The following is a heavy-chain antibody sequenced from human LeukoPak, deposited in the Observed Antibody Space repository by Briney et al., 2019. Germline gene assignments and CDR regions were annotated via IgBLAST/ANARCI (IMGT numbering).Heavy chain of an antibody. J-gene: IGHJ4*02. Sequence: GGSLRLSCAASGFTFSSYGMHWVRQAPGKGLEWVAVIWYDGSNKYYADSVKGRFTISRDNSKNSLYLQTNSLRAEDTAVYYCARAQYYSDSTGYYYLHYWGQGTLVTVSS. V-gene: IGHV3-33*01. CDR1: GFTFSSYG. CDR3: ARAQYYSDSTGYYYLHY. D-gene: IGHD3-22*01. CDR2: IWYDGSNK.